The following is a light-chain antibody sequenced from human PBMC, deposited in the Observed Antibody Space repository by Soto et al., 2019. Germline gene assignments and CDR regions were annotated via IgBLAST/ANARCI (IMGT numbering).Light chain of an antibody. Sequence: TQMAMSPSTLSVSERDRVTITCRASQTISRWLAWYQQKPEKAPKLLIYDASSLQSGVPSRFSGSGSGTEFSLTISSLQPDDFAPYFCQESNTYCPTFGQGTKV. CDR2: DAS. J-gene: IGKJ1*01. CDR3: QESNTYCPT. V-gene: IGKV1-5*01. CDR1: QTISRW.